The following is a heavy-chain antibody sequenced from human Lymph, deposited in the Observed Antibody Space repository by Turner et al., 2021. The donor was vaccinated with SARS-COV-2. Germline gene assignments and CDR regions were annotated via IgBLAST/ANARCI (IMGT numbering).Heavy chain of an antibody. D-gene: IGHD1-26*01. CDR1: GFTFDDYA. Sequence: EVQLVESGGGLVQPVRSLRLAGAASGFTFDDYAIHWGRQAPGNGLEWVSGINWSGGSIAYADSVKGRFTISRDNPKNSLYLQMNSLRAEDTAFYYCAKDLAGTYYSSFDYWGQGTLVTVSS. J-gene: IGHJ4*02. CDR2: INWSGGSI. V-gene: IGHV3-9*01. CDR3: AKDLAGTYYSSFDY.